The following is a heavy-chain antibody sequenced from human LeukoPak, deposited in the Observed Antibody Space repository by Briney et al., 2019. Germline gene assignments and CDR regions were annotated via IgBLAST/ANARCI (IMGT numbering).Heavy chain of an antibody. Sequence: SETLSLTCTVSGGSISSYYWSWIRQPAGKGLEWIGRIYTSGSTNYNPSLKSRVTMSVDTSKNQFSLKLSSVTAADTAVYYCAQTYYDILTGYSLDYWGQGTLVTVSS. D-gene: IGHD3-9*01. V-gene: IGHV4-4*07. CDR2: IYTSGST. CDR3: AQTYYDILTGYSLDY. J-gene: IGHJ4*02. CDR1: GGSISSYY.